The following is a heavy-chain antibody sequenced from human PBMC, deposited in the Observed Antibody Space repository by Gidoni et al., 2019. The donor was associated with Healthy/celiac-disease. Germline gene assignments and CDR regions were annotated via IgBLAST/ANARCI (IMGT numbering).Heavy chain of an antibody. D-gene: IGHD1-26*01. CDR3: GTVGPFDL. Sequence: EVQLVESGGGLVKPAGSLRLPCAASGFTFSSYSMNWVRQAPGKGLGWVSSISSSSSYIYYADSVKGRFTISRDNAKNSLYLQMNSLRAEDTAVYYCGTVGPFDLWGRGTLVTVSS. CDR1: GFTFSSYS. CDR2: ISSSSSYI. J-gene: IGHJ2*01. V-gene: IGHV3-21*01.